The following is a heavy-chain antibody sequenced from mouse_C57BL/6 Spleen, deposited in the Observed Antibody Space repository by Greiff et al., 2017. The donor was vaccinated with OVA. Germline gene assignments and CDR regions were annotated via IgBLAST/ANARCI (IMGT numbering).Heavy chain of an antibody. CDR1: GYTFTDYY. CDR3: ARSLYDGYLYYAMDY. V-gene: IGHV1-75*01. CDR2: IFPGSGST. J-gene: IGHJ4*01. D-gene: IGHD2-3*01. Sequence: VQLQQSGPELVKPGASVKISCKASGYTFTDYYINWVKQRPGQGLEWIGWIFPGSGSTYYNEKFKGKATLTVDKSSSTAYMLLSSLTSEDSAVYFCARSLYDGYLYYAMDYWGQGTSVTVSS.